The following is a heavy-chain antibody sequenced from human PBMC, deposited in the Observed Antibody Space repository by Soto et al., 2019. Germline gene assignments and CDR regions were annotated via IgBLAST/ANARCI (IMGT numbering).Heavy chain of an antibody. D-gene: IGHD3-3*02. CDR2: ISLSGSTI. Sequence: PGGSLRLSCAASGFTFRTYGMNWVRQAPGKGLEWVSYISLSGSTIYYADSVKGRFTISRDDAKNSLYLQMDSLRADDTAVYYCARESFSASPNFFDYWGQGTLVTVSS. CDR1: GFTFRTYG. J-gene: IGHJ4*02. CDR3: ARESFSASPNFFDY. V-gene: IGHV3-48*03.